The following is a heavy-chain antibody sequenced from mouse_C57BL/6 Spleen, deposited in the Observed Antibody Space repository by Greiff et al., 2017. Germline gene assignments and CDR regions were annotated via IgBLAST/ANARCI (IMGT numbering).Heavy chain of an antibody. D-gene: IGHD3-2*02. CDR1: GFNIKDDY. Sequence: VQLQQSGAELVRPGASVKLSCTASGFNIKDDYMHWVKQRPEQGLEWIGWIDPENGDTEYASKFQGKATITADTSSNTAYLQLSSLTSEDTAVYYGTGQLRLKGAMDYWGQGTSVTVSS. V-gene: IGHV14-4*01. CDR2: IDPENGDT. CDR3: TGQLRLKGAMDY. J-gene: IGHJ4*01.